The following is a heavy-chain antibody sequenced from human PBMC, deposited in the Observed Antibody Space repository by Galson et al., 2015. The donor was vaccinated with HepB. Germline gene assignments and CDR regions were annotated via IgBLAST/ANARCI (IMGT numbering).Heavy chain of an antibody. D-gene: IGHD3-3*01. CDR3: AKIRLPSYDFWSGYSPNYGMDV. CDR2: ISYDGSNK. V-gene: IGHV3-30*18. CDR1: GFTFSSYG. J-gene: IGHJ6*02. Sequence: SLRLSCAASGFTFSSYGMHWVRQAPGKGLEWVAVISYDGSNKYYADPVKGRFTISRDNSKNTLYLQMNSLRAEDTAVYYCAKIRLPSYDFWSGYSPNYGMDVWGQGTTVTVSS.